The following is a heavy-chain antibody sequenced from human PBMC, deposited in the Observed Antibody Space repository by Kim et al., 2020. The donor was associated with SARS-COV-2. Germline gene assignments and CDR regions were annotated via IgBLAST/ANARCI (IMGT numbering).Heavy chain of an antibody. Sequence: PCDSAPRYCPSFQGQVTISADMSISTAYLQWSSLKASDTAMYYCARIGDYWGQGTLVTVSS. V-gene: IGHV5-51*01. D-gene: IGHD2-15*01. CDR2: PCDSAP. J-gene: IGHJ4*02. CDR3: ARIGDY.